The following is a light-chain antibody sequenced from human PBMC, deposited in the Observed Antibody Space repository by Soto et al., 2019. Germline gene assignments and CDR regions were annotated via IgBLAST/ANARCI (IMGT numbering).Light chain of an antibody. V-gene: IGKV1-9*01. CDR1: QGISSY. Sequence: DIPLTQSPSFLSASVGDRVTITCRASQGISSYLAWYQQKPGKAPKPLIYAASTLQSGVPSRFSGSGSGTEFTLTISSLQPEDFATYYCQQLNSYPRLTFGGGTKVEIK. J-gene: IGKJ4*01. CDR3: QQLNSYPRLT. CDR2: AAS.